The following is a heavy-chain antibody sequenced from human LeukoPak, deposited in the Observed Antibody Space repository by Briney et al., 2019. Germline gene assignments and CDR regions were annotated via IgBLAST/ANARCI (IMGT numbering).Heavy chain of an antibody. CDR2: IYYRGST. Sequence: PSETLSLTCTVSGGSISSSTYYWGWIRQPPGRGLEWIGTIYYRGSTYYNPSLKSRVTISVDTSNNQSSLRLSSVTAVDTAVYFCAILGTGSSWGQGTLVTVSS. D-gene: IGHD3-10*01. CDR3: AILGTGSS. J-gene: IGHJ5*02. CDR1: GGSISSSTYY. V-gene: IGHV4-39*01.